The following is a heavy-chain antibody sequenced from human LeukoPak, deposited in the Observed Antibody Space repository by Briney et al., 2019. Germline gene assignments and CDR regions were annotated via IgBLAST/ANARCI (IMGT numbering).Heavy chain of an antibody. CDR2: IYSGGGT. CDR3: ARSTSSGWHYFDY. V-gene: IGHV3-66*02. CDR1: GFTVSAYY. J-gene: IGHJ4*02. Sequence: GGSLRLSCAASGFTVSAYYMSWARQVPGKGLEWISVIYSGGGTHYADSVKGRFTMSRDSSKNTLYLQMSSLRGEDTAVCYCARSTSSGWHYFDYWGQGTLVTVSS. D-gene: IGHD6-25*01.